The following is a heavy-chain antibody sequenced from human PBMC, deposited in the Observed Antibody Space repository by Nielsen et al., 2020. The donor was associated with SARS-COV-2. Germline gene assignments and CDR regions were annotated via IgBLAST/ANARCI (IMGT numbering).Heavy chain of an antibody. Sequence: GESLKISCAASGFTFSSYAMSWVRQAPGKGLEWVSAISGSGGSTYYADSVKGRSTISRDNSKNTLYLQMNSLRAEDTAVYYCAKVEVAAAWFDYWGQGTLVTVSS. J-gene: IGHJ4*02. V-gene: IGHV3-23*01. D-gene: IGHD6-13*01. CDR1: GFTFSSYA. CDR3: AKVEVAAAWFDY. CDR2: ISGSGGST.